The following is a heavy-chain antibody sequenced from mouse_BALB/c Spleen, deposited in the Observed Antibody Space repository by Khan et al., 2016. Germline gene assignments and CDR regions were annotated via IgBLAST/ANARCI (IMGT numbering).Heavy chain of an antibody. CDR1: GFNIKDTY. Sequence: VRLQQSGAELVKPGASVKLSCTASGFNIKDTYMHWVKQRPEQGLEWIGRIDPANGNTKYDPKFQGKATITEDTSSNTAYLQLSSLTSEDTAVYYCARSPYDYDVGFAYWGQGTLVTVSA. CDR2: IDPANGNT. V-gene: IGHV14-3*02. CDR3: ARSPYDYDVGFAY. D-gene: IGHD2-4*01. J-gene: IGHJ3*01.